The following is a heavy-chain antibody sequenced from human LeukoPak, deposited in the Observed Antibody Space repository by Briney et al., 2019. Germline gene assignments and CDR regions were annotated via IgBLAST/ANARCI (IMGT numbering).Heavy chain of an antibody. CDR2: INHSGST. D-gene: IGHD6-19*01. J-gene: IGHJ4*02. V-gene: IGHV4-34*01. CDR3: ARSLPVAGTGTLDY. CDR1: GGSFSGYY. Sequence: SETLSLTCAVYGGSFSGYYWSWIRQPPGKGLEWIGEINHSGSTNYNPSLKSRVTMSVDTSKNQFSLKLSSVTAADTAVYYCARSLPVAGTGTLDYWGQGTLVTVSS.